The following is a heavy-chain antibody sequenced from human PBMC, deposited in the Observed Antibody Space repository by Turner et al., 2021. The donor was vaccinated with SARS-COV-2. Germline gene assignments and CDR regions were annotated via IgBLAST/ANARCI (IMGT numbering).Heavy chain of an antibody. D-gene: IGHD2-8*01. CDR2: IYYSGST. CDR3: ARVVVLRRAYFDY. V-gene: IGHV4-30-4*01. CDR1: GGSISSGDYY. Sequence: QVQLQESGPGLVKPSQTLSLPCTVSGGSISSGDYYWSWIRQPPGKGLEWIGYIYYSGSTYYNPSLKSRVTISVDTSKNHFSLKLSSVTAADTAVYYCARVVVLRRAYFDYWGQGTLVTVSS. J-gene: IGHJ4*02.